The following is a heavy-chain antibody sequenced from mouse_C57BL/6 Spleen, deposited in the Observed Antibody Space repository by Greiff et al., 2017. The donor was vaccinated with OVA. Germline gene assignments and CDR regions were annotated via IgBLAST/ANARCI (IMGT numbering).Heavy chain of an antibody. D-gene: IGHD1-1*01. V-gene: IGHV1-26*01. CDR1: GYTFTDYY. CDR3: ARGGYYGSSYGAMDY. J-gene: IGHJ4*01. Sequence: EVKLQQSGPELVKPGASVKISCKASGYTFTDYYMNWVKQSHGKSLEWIGDINPNNGGTSYNQKFKGKATLTVDKSSSTAYMELRSLTSEDSAVYYCARGGYYGSSYGAMDYWGQGTSVTVSS. CDR2: INPNNGGT.